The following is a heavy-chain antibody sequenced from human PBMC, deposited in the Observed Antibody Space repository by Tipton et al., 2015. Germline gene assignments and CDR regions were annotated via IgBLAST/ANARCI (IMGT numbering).Heavy chain of an antibody. CDR2: ISHSGNT. CDR1: AYSISSDYY. Sequence: TLSLTCAVSAYSISSDYYWGWIRQPPGKGLEWIGSISHSGNTYYNPSLKSRVTMSRDTSKNQFSLKLTSVTAADTAVYYCACQDYDSLTRDYQTVDYWGQGTLDNVSS. D-gene: IGHD3-9*01. J-gene: IGHJ4*02. CDR3: ACQDYDSLTRDYQTVDY. V-gene: IGHV4-38-2*01.